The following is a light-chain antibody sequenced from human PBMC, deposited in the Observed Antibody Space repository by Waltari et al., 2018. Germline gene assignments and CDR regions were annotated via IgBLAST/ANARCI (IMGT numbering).Light chain of an antibody. CDR2: AVS. Sequence: DIQMTKSLSSVSASVGDRVTITCRASQDISSWLAWYQQKPGQAPRLLIYAVSILHSGVPSRFSGSGSGTDFTLTITSLQPEDFAIYYCQQGDGFHPITFGQGTRLE. J-gene: IGKJ5*01. CDR3: QQGDGFHPIT. V-gene: IGKV1-12*01. CDR1: QDISSW.